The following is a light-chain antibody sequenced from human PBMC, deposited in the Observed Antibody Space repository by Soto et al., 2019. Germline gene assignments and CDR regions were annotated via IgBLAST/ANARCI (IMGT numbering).Light chain of an antibody. Sequence: QSVLAQPPSVSGARGQRVTISCTGSRSNIGSGYDVHWYQLLPGTAPKLLIYGDINRPSGVPDRFSGSKSGSSASLAITGLQPEDEADYYCQSYDSSLSGVVFGGGTKLTVL. CDR1: RSNIGSGYD. CDR2: GDI. CDR3: QSYDSSLSGVV. V-gene: IGLV1-40*01. J-gene: IGLJ2*01.